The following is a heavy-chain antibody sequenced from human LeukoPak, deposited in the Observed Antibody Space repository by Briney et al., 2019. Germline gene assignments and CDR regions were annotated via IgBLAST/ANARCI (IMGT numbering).Heavy chain of an antibody. CDR3: ARGEHELPLLY. Sequence: GGSLRLSCAASGFIFSSYWMHWVRQVPGKGPVWVSRINSDGSTTAYADSVKGRFTISRDNAKNTLYLQMNSLRVEDTAVYYCARGEHELPLLYWGQGTLVTVSS. J-gene: IGHJ4*02. CDR2: INSDGSTT. V-gene: IGHV3-74*01. CDR1: GFIFSSYW. D-gene: IGHD1-26*01.